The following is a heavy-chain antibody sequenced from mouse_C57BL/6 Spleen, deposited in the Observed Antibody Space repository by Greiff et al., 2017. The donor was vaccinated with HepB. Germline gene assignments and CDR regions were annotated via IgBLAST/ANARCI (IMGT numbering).Heavy chain of an antibody. CDR1: GFPITSGYY. J-gene: IGHJ4*01. V-gene: IGHV12-3*01. Sequence: QVQLKESGPGLVKPSQSLFLTCSITGFPITSGYYWIWIRQSPGNPLEWMGYITHSGDTFYNPSLQSPISITRETSKNQFFLQLNSVTTEDTAMYYCAGVTGYYYAMDYWGQGTSVTVSS. CDR3: AGVTGYYYAMDY. CDR2: ITHSGDT.